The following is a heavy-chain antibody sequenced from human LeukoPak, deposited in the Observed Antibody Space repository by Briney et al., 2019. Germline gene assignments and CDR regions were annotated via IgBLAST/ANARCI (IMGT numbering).Heavy chain of an antibody. Sequence: SDTLSLTCAVSGYSISSSNWRGWIRQPPGKGLEWIGYIYYSGSTNYNPSLKSRVTISVDTSKNQFSLKLSSVTAADTAVYYCARGVAPPNYCSGGSCTAGYYYMDVWGKGTTVTVSS. CDR3: ARGVAPPNYCSGGSCTAGYYYMDV. D-gene: IGHD2-15*01. CDR1: GYSISSSNW. V-gene: IGHV4-28*03. CDR2: IYYSGST. J-gene: IGHJ6*03.